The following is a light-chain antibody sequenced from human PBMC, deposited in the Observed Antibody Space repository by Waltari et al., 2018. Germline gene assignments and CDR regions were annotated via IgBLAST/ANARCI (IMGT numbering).Light chain of an antibody. CDR2: DVS. V-gene: IGLV2-14*03. CDR1: NSDVGGYHY. Sequence: QSALTPPASVSGSPGQSITLSCTGTNSDVGGYHYVSWYQQHPGKAPKFLIYDVSNRPSGVSTRFSGSKSGNTASLTISGLQAEDEADYYCSSYTSSNTLLFGGGTKLTVL. CDR3: SSYTSSNTLL. J-gene: IGLJ2*01.